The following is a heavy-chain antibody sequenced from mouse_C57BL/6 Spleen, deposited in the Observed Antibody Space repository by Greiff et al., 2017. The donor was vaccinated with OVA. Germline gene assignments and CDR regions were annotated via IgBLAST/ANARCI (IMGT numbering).Heavy chain of an antibody. CDR1: GYAFTNYL. V-gene: IGHV1-54*01. J-gene: IGHJ1*03. D-gene: IGHD1-1*01. CDR3: ARGDYYGTDWYFDV. Sequence: QVQLQQSGAELVRPGTSVKVSCKASGYAFTNYLIEWVKQRPGQGLEWIGVINPGSGGTNYNEKFKGKATLTADKSSSTAYMQLSSLTSEDSAVYCCARGDYYGTDWYFDVWGTGTTVTVSS. CDR2: INPGSGGT.